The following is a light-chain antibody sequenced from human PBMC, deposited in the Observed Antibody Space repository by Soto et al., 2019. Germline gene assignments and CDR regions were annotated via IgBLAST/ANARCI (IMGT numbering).Light chain of an antibody. CDR2: GVT. CDR1: NSDIGGYNY. V-gene: IGLV2-14*01. J-gene: IGLJ2*01. CDR3: SSYTSVTIVV. Sequence: QSALTQPASVSGSPGQSITISCTGTNSDIGGYNYVSWYRHHPGEAPKLKIYGVTNRPSGVSTRFSGSKSGNTASLTISGLQDEDEADYYCSSYTSVTIVVFGGGTQLTVL.